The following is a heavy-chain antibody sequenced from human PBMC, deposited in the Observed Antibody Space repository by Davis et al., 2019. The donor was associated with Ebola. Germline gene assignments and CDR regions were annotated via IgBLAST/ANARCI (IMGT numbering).Heavy chain of an antibody. J-gene: IGHJ3*02. D-gene: IGHD3-22*01. Sequence: LRLSCTVSGGSISSGGYYWSWIRQHPGKGLEWIGYIYYSGSTYYNPSLKSRVTISVDTSKNQFSLKLSSVTAADTAVYYCATDSYYYDSSGYGRLYAFDIWGQGTMVTVSS. CDR2: IYYSGST. CDR1: GGSISSGGYY. CDR3: ATDSYYYDSSGYGRLYAFDI. V-gene: IGHV4-31*03.